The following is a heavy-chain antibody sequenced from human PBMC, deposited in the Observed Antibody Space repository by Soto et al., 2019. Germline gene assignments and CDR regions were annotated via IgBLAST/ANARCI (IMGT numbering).Heavy chain of an antibody. J-gene: IGHJ4*02. D-gene: IGHD2-15*01. CDR3: EREREYCGGGNCCETGSDY. CDR1: GFSFSSYT. Sequence: EVQVVESGGGLVRPGGSLRLSCVASGFSFSSYTMHWVRQAPGRGLEWVSDISSGSTTISYTDSVKGRFTVSRDNAKNSVYMQRTKQRGEDTAVFYCEREREYCGGGNCCETGSDYWGQGDLVTVSS. CDR2: ISSGSTTI. V-gene: IGHV3-48*01.